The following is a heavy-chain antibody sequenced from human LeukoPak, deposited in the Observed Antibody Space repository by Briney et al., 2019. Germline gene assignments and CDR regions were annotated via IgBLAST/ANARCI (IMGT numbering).Heavy chain of an antibody. Sequence: GESLKISCKGSGYSFTSYWIGWVRQMPGKGLEWMGIIYPGDSGTRYSPSFQGQVTISADKSISTAYLQWSSLKASDTAMYYCARRGSGYSGYPPRQKYYYYMDVWGKGTTVTVSS. J-gene: IGHJ6*03. V-gene: IGHV5-51*01. CDR3: ARRGSGYSGYPPRQKYYYYMDV. CDR2: IYPGDSGT. CDR1: GYSFTSYW. D-gene: IGHD5-12*01.